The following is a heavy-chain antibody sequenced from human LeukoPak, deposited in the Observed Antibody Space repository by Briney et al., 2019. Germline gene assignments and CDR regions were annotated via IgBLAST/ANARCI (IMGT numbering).Heavy chain of an antibody. CDR3: ARLLRNIAAAVYYFDY. CDR2: VYPGDSDT. Sequence: GESLKISCKGSGYNFTSYWIGWVRQMPGKGLEWMGIVYPGDSDTRYSPSFQGQVTISADKSISTAYLQWSSLKASDTAMYYCARLLRNIAAAVYYFDYWGQGTLVTVSS. J-gene: IGHJ4*02. CDR1: GYNFTSYW. D-gene: IGHD6-13*01. V-gene: IGHV5-51*01.